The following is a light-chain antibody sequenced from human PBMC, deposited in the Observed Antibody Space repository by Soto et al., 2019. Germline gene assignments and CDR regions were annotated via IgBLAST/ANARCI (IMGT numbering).Light chain of an antibody. J-gene: IGLJ1*01. CDR3: CSYAGSSTFV. CDR1: SSDVGSYNL. V-gene: IGLV2-23*03. Sequence: QSALTQPASVSGSPGQSITISCTGTSSDVGSYNLVSGDQQHPGKAPNLMIYEGSKRPSGVSNRFSGSKSGNTASLTISGLQAEYEADYYCCSYAGSSTFVFGPGTKLTVL. CDR2: EGS.